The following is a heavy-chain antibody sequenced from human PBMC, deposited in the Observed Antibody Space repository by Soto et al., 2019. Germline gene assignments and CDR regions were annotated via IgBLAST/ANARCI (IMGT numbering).Heavy chain of an antibody. CDR2: ISAYNGNT. CDR3: ARDFTEEWLANHNWFDP. CDR1: GYTFTSYG. D-gene: IGHD6-19*01. Sequence: QVQLVQSGAEVKKPGASVKVSCKASGYTFTSYGISWVRQAPGQGLEWMGWISAYNGNTNYAQKLQGRVTMTTDTSTRTAYMERRSLRSDDTAVYYCARDFTEEWLANHNWFDPWGQGPLVTVSS. V-gene: IGHV1-18*01. J-gene: IGHJ5*02.